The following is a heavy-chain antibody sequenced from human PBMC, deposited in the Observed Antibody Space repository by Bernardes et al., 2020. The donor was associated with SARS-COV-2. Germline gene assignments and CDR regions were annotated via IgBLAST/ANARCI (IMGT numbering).Heavy chain of an antibody. Sequence: NTKKADSVKGRFTLSRDNSKNTLYLEMNRLRPDDTAVYFCASGFSGSFQFYYWGQGTLVTVSS. J-gene: IGHJ4*02. CDR2: NT. D-gene: IGHD1-26*01. V-gene: IGHV3-53*01. CDR3: ASGFSGSFQFYY.